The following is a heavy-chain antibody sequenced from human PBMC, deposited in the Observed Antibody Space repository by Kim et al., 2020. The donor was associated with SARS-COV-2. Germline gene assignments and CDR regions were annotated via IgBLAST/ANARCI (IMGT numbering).Heavy chain of an antibody. D-gene: IGHD3-3*01. V-gene: IGHV3-21*01. J-gene: IGHJ4*02. CDR3: ARDHEGTYYDFWRAFDY. CDR2: ISSSSSYI. CDR1: GFTFSSYS. Sequence: GGSLRLSCAASGFTFSSYSMNWVRQAPGKGLEWVSSISSSSSYIYYADSVKGRFTISRDNAKNSLYLQMNSLRAEDTAVYYCARDHEGTYYDFWRAFDYWGQGTLVTVSS.